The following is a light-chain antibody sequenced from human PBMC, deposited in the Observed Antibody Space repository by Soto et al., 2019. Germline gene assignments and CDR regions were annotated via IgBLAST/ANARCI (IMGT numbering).Light chain of an antibody. V-gene: IGLV2-8*01. CDR1: SSDVGGYNY. J-gene: IGLJ2*01. CDR3: SSYAGSNNLV. CDR2: EVS. Sequence: QSVLTQPPSASGSPGQSVTISCTGSSSDVGGYNYVSWYQHHPGKAPKLMIYEVSERPSGVPDRFSGSKSGNTASLTVSGLQADDEADYYCSSYAGSNNLVFGRGTKVTVL.